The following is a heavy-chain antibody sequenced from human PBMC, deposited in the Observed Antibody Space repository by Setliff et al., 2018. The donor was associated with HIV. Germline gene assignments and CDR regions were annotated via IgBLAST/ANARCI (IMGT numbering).Heavy chain of an antibody. CDR2: ISGSGGTT. J-gene: IGHJ5*02. D-gene: IGHD5-18*01. Sequence: ETLSLSCAASGFTFSSYAMSWVRQAPGKGLEWVSVISGSGGTTYYADSVKGRFTISRDNSKNTVFLQMNSLRGEDTAVYYCAALKGYSYGRGCFDPWGQGTLVTVSS. CDR1: GFTFSSYA. V-gene: IGHV3-23*01. CDR3: AALKGYSYGRGCFDP.